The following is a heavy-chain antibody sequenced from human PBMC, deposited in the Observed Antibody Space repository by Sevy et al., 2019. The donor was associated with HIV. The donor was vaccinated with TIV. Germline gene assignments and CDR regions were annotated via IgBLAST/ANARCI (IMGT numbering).Heavy chain of an antibody. D-gene: IGHD6-19*01. CDR1: GYTFTSYG. CDR3: AIGIAVAGTWDY. CDR2: ISVYNGNT. J-gene: IGHJ4*02. V-gene: IGHV1-18*04. Sequence: ASVKVSCKASGYTFTSYGISWVRHAPGQGLEWMGWISVYNGNTNYAQKLQGRVTMTTDTSTSTAYMELRSLRSDDTAVYYCAIGIAVAGTWDYWGQGTLVTVSS.